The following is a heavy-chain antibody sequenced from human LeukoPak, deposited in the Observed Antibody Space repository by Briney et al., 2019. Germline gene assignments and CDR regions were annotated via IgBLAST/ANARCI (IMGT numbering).Heavy chain of an antibody. Sequence: ASVKVSCKASGYTFTSYGISWVRQAPGQGLEWMGWISAYNGNTNYAQKLQGRVTMTTDTSTSTAYMELRSLRSDDTAVYYCAREFRGYCSGGSCYPRWYFHLRGPCTPGTGSS. V-gene: IGHV1-18*01. CDR1: GYTFTSYG. CDR3: AREFRGYCSGGSCYPRWYFHL. CDR2: ISAYNGNT. J-gene: IGHJ2*01. D-gene: IGHD2-15*01.